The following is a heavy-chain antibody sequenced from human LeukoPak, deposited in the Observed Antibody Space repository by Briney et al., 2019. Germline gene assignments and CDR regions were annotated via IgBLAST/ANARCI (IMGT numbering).Heavy chain of an antibody. CDR1: VASITIYY. CDR2: FSYSGSA. J-gene: IGHJ3*02. CDR3: ARPVSSSGLDAFDI. Sequence: LETLSLTSTVSVASITIYYWSWSPQPPQKGLECSGFFSYSGSANYNPPLKSRVTISVDTSKNQFSLSLTSVTAADTAVYYCARPVSSSGLDAFDIWGQGTMVTVSS. D-gene: IGHD6-13*01. V-gene: IGHV4-59*08.